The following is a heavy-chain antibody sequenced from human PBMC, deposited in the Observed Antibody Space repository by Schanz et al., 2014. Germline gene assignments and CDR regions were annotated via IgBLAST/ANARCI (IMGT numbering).Heavy chain of an antibody. CDR1: GGTFSSFG. D-gene: IGHD5-12*01. CDR2: ISAYNGHT. CDR3: TRACDGYGPAGALDY. Sequence: VQLEQSGAEVKKPGSSVKVSCKASGGTFSSFGINWVRQAPGPGLEWMGWISAYNGHTDYAQKLQGRVTLTTDTPTSTAYRELRNRRSDDTAVYCCTRACDGYGPAGALDYWGQGTLVTGSS. V-gene: IGHV1-18*01. J-gene: IGHJ4*02.